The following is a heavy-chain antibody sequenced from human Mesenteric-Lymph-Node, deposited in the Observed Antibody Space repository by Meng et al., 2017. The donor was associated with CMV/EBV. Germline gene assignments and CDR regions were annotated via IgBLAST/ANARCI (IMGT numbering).Heavy chain of an antibody. J-gene: IGHJ5*02. D-gene: IGHD3-22*01. CDR3: ARSGAVGYYHDTTAYEFDP. Sequence: FAGCCKRWVRQAPGQGLEWMGRINPNSGDANFAQIVQGRVTLTRDTSISTAYMELSSPRSEDTANYYCARSGAVGYYHDTTAYEFDPWGQGTLVTVSS. CDR1: FAGCC. V-gene: IGHV1-2*06. CDR2: INPNSGDA.